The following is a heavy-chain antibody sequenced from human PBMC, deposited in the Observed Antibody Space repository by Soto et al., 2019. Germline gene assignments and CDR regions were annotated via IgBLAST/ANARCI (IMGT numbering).Heavy chain of an antibody. CDR1: GFTISGKKY. CDR3: ATWHEREHAYDV. V-gene: IGHV3-53*01. J-gene: IGHJ3*01. CDR2: LYDLDGS. D-gene: IGHD1-1*01. Sequence: DVQLVESGGGLIQPGESLRLSCAAFGFTISGKKYVAWVRQAPGKGLEWVSALYDLDGSFYAASVKGRFTPPSDSSKTTVYLQMNDLRPDDTAVYYCATWHEREHAYDVWGQGTTVTVSS.